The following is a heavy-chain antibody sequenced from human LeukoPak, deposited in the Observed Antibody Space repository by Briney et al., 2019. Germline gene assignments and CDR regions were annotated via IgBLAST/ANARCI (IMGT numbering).Heavy chain of an antibody. Sequence: GGSLRLSCAASGFTFSSYGMHWVRQAPGKGLEWVAVISYDGSNKYYADSVKGRFTISRDNSKNTLYLQMNSLRAEDTAVYYCCPVLGAYWGQGTLVTVSS. D-gene: IGHD4/OR15-4a*01. CDR2: ISYDGSNK. J-gene: IGHJ4*02. CDR1: GFTFSSYG. CDR3: CPVLGAY. V-gene: IGHV3-30*19.